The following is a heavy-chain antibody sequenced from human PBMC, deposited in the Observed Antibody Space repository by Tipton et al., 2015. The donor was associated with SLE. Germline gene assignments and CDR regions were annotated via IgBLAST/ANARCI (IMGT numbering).Heavy chain of an antibody. J-gene: IGHJ3*02. CDR2: FYRSGST. V-gene: IGHV4-59*01. Sequence: TLSLTCSVSSGSISNYYWNWIRQFPGKELEWIGYFYRSGSTNYNPSLKSRVTVSVDTSKNEFYLKLTSVTAADTAVYYCAKAPRRRINMVRGIWVDAFDMWGQGTKVIVSS. D-gene: IGHD3-10*01. CDR1: SGSISNYY. CDR3: AKAPRRRINMVRGIWVDAFDM.